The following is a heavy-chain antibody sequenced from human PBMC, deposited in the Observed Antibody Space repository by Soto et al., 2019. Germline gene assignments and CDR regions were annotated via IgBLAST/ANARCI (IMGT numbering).Heavy chain of an antibody. CDR1: GVTFSSFS. V-gene: IGHV3-23*01. CDR3: AKDDSYYYMDV. J-gene: IGHJ6*03. CDR2: ILSNRGDST. Sequence: LRLSCAASGVTFSSFSFNWVRQAPGKGLEWVSFILSNRGDSTYYADSVKGRFSISRDNSKNTLYLQMNSLRAEDTAVYYCAKDDSYYYMDVWGKGTTVTVSS.